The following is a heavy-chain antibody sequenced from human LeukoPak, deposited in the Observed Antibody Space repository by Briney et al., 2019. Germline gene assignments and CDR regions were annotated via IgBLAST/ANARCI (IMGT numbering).Heavy chain of an antibody. J-gene: IGHJ4*02. CDR3: ARDRGYSSSLDY. V-gene: IGHV3-21*01. CDR1: GFTFSSYS. D-gene: IGHD6-13*01. Sequence: PGGSLRLSCAASGFTFSSYSMNWVRQAPGKGLEWVSSISSSSSYIYYADSVKGRFTTSRDNAKNSLYLQMNSLRAEDTAVYYCARDRGYSSSLDYWGQGTLVTVSS. CDR2: ISSSSSYI.